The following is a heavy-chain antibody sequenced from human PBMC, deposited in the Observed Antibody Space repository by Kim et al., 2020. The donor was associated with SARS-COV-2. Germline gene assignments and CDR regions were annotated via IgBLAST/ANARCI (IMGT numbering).Heavy chain of an antibody. Sequence: GREWIGEINHSGRTNYNPSLKSRVTISVDTSKNQFSLKLSSVTAADTAVYYCARLTMTSSFYYYYGMDVWGQGTTVTVSS. V-gene: IGHV4-34*01. CDR2: INHSGRT. D-gene: IGHD3-22*01. J-gene: IGHJ6*02. CDR3: ARLTMTSSFYYYYGMDV.